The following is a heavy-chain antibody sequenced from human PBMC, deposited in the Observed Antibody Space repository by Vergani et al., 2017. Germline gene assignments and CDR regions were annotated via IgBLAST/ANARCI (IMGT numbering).Heavy chain of an antibody. CDR1: GFTFSSYA. V-gene: IGHV3-23*01. CDR2: ISGSGGST. J-gene: IGHJ5*02. Sequence: EVQLLESGGGLVQPGGSLRLSCAASGFTFSSYAMSWVRQAPGKGLEWVSAISGSGGSTYYADSVKGRFTISRDNSKNTLYLQMNSLRAEDTAVYYCAKEGRYGSWSSSSSGSNWFDPWGQGTLVTVSS. D-gene: IGHD6-13*01. CDR3: AKEGRYGSWSSSSSGSNWFDP.